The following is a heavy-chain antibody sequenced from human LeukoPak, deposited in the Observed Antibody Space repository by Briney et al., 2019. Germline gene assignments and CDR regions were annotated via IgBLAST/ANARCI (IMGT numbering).Heavy chain of an antibody. J-gene: IGHJ4*02. V-gene: IGHV4-4*07. Sequence: SETLSLTCTVSGGSIGSYYGSWIRQPAGKGLEWIGRIYTSGSTNYNPSLKSRVTMSVDTSKNQFSLKLSSVTAADTAVYYCARDVRSGWYAYFDYWGQGTLVTVSS. CDR1: GGSIGSYY. D-gene: IGHD6-19*01. CDR2: IYTSGST. CDR3: ARDVRSGWYAYFDY.